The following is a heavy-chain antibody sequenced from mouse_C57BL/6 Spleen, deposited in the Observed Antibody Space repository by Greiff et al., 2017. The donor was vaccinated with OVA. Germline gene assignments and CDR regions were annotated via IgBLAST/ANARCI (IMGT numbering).Heavy chain of an antibody. D-gene: IGHD4-1*02. J-gene: IGHJ1*03. CDR3: ARHQLGLWYFDV. CDR1: GFTFSDYY. CDR2: ISNGGGST. V-gene: IGHV5-12*01. Sequence: EVHLVESGGGLVQPGGSLKLSCAASGFTFSDYYMYWVRQTPEKRLEWVAYISNGGGSTYYPDTVKGRFTISRDNAKNTLYLQMSRLKSEDTAMYYCARHQLGLWYFDVWGTGTTVTVSS.